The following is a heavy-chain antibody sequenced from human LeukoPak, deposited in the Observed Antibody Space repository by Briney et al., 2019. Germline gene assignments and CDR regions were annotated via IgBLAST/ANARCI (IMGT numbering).Heavy chain of an antibody. Sequence: ASVKVSCKASGYTFTSYYMHWVRQAPGQGLDWMGIINHSGGSTSYAQKFQGRVTMTRDMSTSTVYMELSSLRSEDTAVYYCAREVGGYYYDSSAPGGAFDIWGQGTMVTVSS. V-gene: IGHV1-46*01. CDR1: GYTFTSYY. D-gene: IGHD3-22*01. CDR2: INHSGGST. J-gene: IGHJ3*02. CDR3: AREVGGYYYDSSAPGGAFDI.